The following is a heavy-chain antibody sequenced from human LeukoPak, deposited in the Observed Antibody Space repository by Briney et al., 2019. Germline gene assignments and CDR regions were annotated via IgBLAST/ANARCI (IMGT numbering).Heavy chain of an antibody. CDR3: ARGWNYDYVWGSVTSYSYGMDV. J-gene: IGHJ6*02. V-gene: IGHV4-30-2*01. D-gene: IGHD3-16*01. Sequence: PSQTLSLTCAVSGGSISSGGYSWSWTRQPPGKGLEWIGYIYHSASTYYNPSLKSRVTISVDRSKNQFSLKLSSVTAADTAVYYCARGWNYDYVWGSVTSYSYGMDVWGQGTTVTVSS. CDR2: IYHSAST. CDR1: GGSISSGGYS.